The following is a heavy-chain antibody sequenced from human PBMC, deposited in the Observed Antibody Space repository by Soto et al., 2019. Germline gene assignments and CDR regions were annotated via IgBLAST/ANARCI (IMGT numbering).Heavy chain of an antibody. CDR1: GGTFSSYA. CDR2: IIPIFGTA. CDR3: AGIGETRDGYNPPFDY. D-gene: IGHD5-12*01. V-gene: IGHV1-69*12. J-gene: IGHJ4*02. Sequence: QVQLVQSGAEVKKPGSSVKVSCKASGGTFSSYAISWVRQAPGQGLEWMGGIIPIFGTANYAQKFQGRVTINAEESTSTAYMELSSLRFEDTAVYYCAGIGETRDGYNPPFDYWGQGTLVTVSS.